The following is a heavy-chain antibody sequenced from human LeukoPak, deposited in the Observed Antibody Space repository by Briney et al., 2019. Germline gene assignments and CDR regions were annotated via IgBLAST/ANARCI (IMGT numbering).Heavy chain of an antibody. Sequence: PGGSLRLSCAASGFTFGDYAMHWVRQAPGKGLEWVSGITWSGGIIGYADSVKGRLTISRDNAKNSLYLHLDSLRAEDTALYYCAKDHYGSSWNYFDYWGQGTLVTASS. CDR1: GFTFGDYA. D-gene: IGHD6-13*01. J-gene: IGHJ4*02. CDR3: AKDHYGSSWNYFDY. V-gene: IGHV3-9*01. CDR2: ITWSGGII.